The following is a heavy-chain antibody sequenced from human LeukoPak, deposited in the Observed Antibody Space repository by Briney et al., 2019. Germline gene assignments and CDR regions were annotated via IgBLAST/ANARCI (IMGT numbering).Heavy chain of an antibody. CDR2: FIPILGTA. V-gene: IGHV1-69*10. D-gene: IGHD3-3*01. Sequence: SVKVSCKASGVTFNDYALNWVRQAPGQGLEWMGVFIPILGTANSTQKFRDRVTITADISTNTAYMELSRLRSDDTAVYYCARGGVITNPSDYWGQGTLVTVSS. CDR1: GVTFNDYA. J-gene: IGHJ4*02. CDR3: ARGGVITNPSDY.